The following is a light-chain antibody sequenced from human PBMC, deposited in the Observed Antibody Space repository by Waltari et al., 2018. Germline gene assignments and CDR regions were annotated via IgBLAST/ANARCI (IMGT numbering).Light chain of an antibody. Sequence: ELVLTQSPGTLSLSPGERTTLSCRASQTVSRNHLAWYQQKPGQAPRLLIYAASSRPPGIPDRFSGSGSGTEFTLTISRLEPEDFAVYYCQQYVSSPPGVTFGPGTKVDIK. CDR2: AAS. CDR3: QQYVSSPPGVT. V-gene: IGKV3-20*01. J-gene: IGKJ3*01. CDR1: QTVSRNH.